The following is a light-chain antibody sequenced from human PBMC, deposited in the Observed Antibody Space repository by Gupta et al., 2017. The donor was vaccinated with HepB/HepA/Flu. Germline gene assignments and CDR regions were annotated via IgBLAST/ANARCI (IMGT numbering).Light chain of an antibody. CDR3: QQAISFPLT. V-gene: IGKV1-12*01. J-gene: IGKJ4*01. CDR1: QRTSSW. CDR2: AAS. Sequence: DIQMTQSPSSVSASVGDRVTITCRASQRTSSWLVWYQQKPGKAPKVLIYAASRSQSGVPSRFSGSGSGTEFTLTISSLQPEDVATYYCQQAISFPLTFGGGTRVEIK.